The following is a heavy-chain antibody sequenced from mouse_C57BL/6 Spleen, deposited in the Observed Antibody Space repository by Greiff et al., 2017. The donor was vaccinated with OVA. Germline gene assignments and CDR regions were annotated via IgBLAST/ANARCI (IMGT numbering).Heavy chain of an antibody. D-gene: IGHD2-5*01. J-gene: IGHJ1*03. Sequence: EVQVVESGGGLVKPGGSLKLSCAASGFTFSSYAMSWVRQTPEKRLEWVATISDGGSYTYYPDNVKGRFTISRDNAKNNLYLQMSHLKSEDTAMYYCARGRYSNYEYFDVWGTGTTVTVSS. CDR2: ISDGGSYT. CDR1: GFTFSSYA. V-gene: IGHV5-4*01. CDR3: ARGRYSNYEYFDV.